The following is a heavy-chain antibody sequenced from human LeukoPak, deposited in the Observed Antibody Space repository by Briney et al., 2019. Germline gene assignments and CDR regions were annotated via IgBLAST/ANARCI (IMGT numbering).Heavy chain of an antibody. CDR2: ISGYNGNT. J-gene: IGHJ4*02. V-gene: IGHV1-18*01. CDR1: GYTFINYG. Sequence: ASVKVSCKASGYTFINYGISWVRQAPGQGLEWVGWISGYNGNTNYAQKLQGRVTMTTDTSTSTAYMELRSLSSDDTAVYYCATDLPYCSSGSCYSDFDYWGQGTLVTVSS. CDR3: ATDLPYCSSGSCYSDFDY. D-gene: IGHD2-15*01.